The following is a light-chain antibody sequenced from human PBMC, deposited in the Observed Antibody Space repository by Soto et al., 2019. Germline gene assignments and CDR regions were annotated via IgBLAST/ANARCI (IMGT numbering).Light chain of an antibody. CDR1: QSVRSNY. CDR3: QQYGSSPLT. V-gene: IGKV3-20*01. CDR2: DAS. J-gene: IGKJ4*01. Sequence: EIVLTQSPDTLSLSPGERATLSCRASQSVRSNYLAWYQQKPGQAPRFLIYDASSRATGIPDRFNGSGSGTDFTRTISRLEPEDFAVYYCQQYGSSPLTFGGGTKVEIK.